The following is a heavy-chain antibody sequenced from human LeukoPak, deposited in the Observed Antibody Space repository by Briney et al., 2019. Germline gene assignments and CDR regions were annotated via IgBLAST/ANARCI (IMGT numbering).Heavy chain of an antibody. CDR1: GGSISSSNW. Sequence: SETLSLTCAVSGGSISSSNWWSWVRQPPGKGLEWIGEIYHSGSTNYNPSLQSRVTISVDTSKNRFSLNLNSVTAADTAVYYCARGGAARLHFQNWGQGTLVTVSS. D-gene: IGHD6-6*01. CDR3: ARGGAARLHFQN. CDR2: IYHSGST. J-gene: IGHJ1*01. V-gene: IGHV4-4*02.